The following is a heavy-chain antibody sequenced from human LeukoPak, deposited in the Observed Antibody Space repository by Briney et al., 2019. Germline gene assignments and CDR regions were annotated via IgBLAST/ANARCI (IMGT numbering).Heavy chain of an antibody. Sequence: PGGSLRLSCAASGFTFSNAWMSWVRQAPGKGLEWVGRIKSKTDGGTTDYAAPVKGRFTISRDDSKNTLYLQMNSLKTEDTAAYYCTARVVVTINHFDYWGQGTLVTVSS. CDR1: GFTFSNAW. D-gene: IGHD3-22*01. J-gene: IGHJ4*02. V-gene: IGHV3-15*01. CDR3: TARVVVTINHFDY. CDR2: IKSKTDGGTT.